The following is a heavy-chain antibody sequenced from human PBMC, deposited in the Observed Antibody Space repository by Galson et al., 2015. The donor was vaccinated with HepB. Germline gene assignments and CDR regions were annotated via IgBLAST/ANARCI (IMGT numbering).Heavy chain of an antibody. D-gene: IGHD3-10*01. CDR2: FDPEDGET. Sequence: SVKVSCKVSGYTLTELSMHWVRQAPGKGLEWMGGFDPEDGETIYAQKFQGRVTMTEDTSTDTAYMELSSLRSEDTAMYYCATARLYGSGNALDYWGQGTLVTVSS. V-gene: IGHV1-24*01. J-gene: IGHJ4*02. CDR1: GYTLTELS. CDR3: ATARLYGSGNALDY.